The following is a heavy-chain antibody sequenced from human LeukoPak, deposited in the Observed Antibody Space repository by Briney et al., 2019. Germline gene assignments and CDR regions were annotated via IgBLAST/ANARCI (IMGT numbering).Heavy chain of an antibody. CDR1: GFTFCSYD. V-gene: IGHV3-13*01. J-gene: IGHJ4*02. CDR2: IGTAGEI. D-gene: IGHD3-10*01. Sequence: GGSLRLSCAASGFTFCSYDIHWVRQATGRGLEWVSGIGTAGEIYYPGSVKGRFTISRDNSRNMVYLQMSSLRAEDTAVYYCARTRGSHPSPFDSWGQGTLVTVSS. CDR3: ARTRGSHPSPFDS.